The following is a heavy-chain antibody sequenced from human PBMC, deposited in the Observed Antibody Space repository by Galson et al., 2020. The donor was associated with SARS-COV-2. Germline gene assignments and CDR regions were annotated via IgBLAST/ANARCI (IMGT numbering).Heavy chain of an antibody. V-gene: IGHV3-15*01. Sequence: GESLKISCAISGFTFSNAWMSWVRQAPGKGLEWVGRLKIKTDRGTTDSAAPVKGSSTISTDDSKNTLYLQMNSLNIEDTAVYDCTTSGRMVEVGRAMREYYYDYGMDEWGQGTTVTLSS. D-gene: IGHD2-15*01. CDR1: GFTFSNAW. J-gene: IGHJ6*02. CDR2: LKIKTDRGTT. CDR3: TTSGRMVEVGRAMREYYYDYGMDE.